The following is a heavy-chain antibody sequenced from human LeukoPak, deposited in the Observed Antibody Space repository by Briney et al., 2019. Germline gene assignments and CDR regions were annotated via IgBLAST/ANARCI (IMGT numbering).Heavy chain of an antibody. CDR1: GYTFTSYY. CDR2: INPSGGST. Sequence: ASVKVSCKASGYTFTSYYMHWVRQATGQGPEWMGIINPSGGSTSYAQKFQGRVTMTRDTSTSTVYMELSSLRSEDTAVYYCAREQIAAQGFDYWGQGTLVTVSS. V-gene: IGHV1-46*01. D-gene: IGHD6-13*01. CDR3: AREQIAAQGFDY. J-gene: IGHJ4*02.